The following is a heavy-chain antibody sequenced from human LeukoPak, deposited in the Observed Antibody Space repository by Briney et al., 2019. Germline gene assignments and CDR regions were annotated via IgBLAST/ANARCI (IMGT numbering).Heavy chain of an antibody. CDR1: GGSISSGGYY. D-gene: IGHD4-17*01. Sequence: TSETLSLTCTVSGGSISSGGYYWSWIRQHPGKGLEWIGYIYYSGSTYYNPSLKSRVTISVDTSKNQFSLKLSSVTAADTAVYYCARWEHGDYSIAFDIWGQGTMVTVSS. CDR2: IYYSGST. J-gene: IGHJ3*02. CDR3: ARWEHGDYSIAFDI. V-gene: IGHV4-31*03.